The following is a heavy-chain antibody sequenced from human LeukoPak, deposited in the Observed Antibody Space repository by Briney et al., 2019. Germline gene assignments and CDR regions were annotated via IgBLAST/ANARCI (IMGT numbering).Heavy chain of an antibody. Sequence: ASVKVSCKASGGTFSSYAISWVRQAPGQGLEWMGGIIPIFGTANYAQKFQGRVTITADESTSTAYMELSSLRSEDTAVYYCARAKRVYYYDSSGYYFDYWGQGTLVTVSS. CDR1: GGTFSSYA. CDR3: ARAKRVYYYDSSGYYFDY. CDR2: IIPIFGTA. J-gene: IGHJ4*02. D-gene: IGHD3-22*01. V-gene: IGHV1-69*13.